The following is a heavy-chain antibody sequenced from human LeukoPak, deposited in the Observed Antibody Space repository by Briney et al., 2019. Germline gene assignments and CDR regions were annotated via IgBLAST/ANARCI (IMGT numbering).Heavy chain of an antibody. V-gene: IGHV4-34*01. Sequence: SETLSLTCAVYGGSFSGYYWSWIRQPPGKGLEWIGEINHSGSTNYNPSLKGRVTISVDTSKNQFSLKLSSVTAADTAVYYCARKSSTSLDYWGQGTLVTVSS. CDR3: ARKSSTSLDY. D-gene: IGHD2-2*01. J-gene: IGHJ4*02. CDR1: GGSFSGYY. CDR2: INHSGST.